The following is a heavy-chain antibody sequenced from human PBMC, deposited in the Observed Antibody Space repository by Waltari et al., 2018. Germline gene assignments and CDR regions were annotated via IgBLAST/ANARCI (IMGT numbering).Heavy chain of an antibody. CDR2: IKPDGSEK. Sequence: EVQLVESGGALVQPGGSVRLSCAASVFTFSTTWMCWVRQTPGKGLEWVANIKPDGSEKYYVDSVKGRFTISRDNAKNSLYLQMNSLRAEDTAVYFCASGGGRPFDYWGQGTLVTVSS. CDR3: ASGGGRPFDY. V-gene: IGHV3-7*01. D-gene: IGHD3-16*01. CDR1: VFTFSTTW. J-gene: IGHJ4*02.